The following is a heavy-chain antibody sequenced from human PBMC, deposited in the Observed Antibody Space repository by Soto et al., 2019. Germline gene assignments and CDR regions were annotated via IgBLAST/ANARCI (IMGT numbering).Heavy chain of an antibody. CDR3: TRSIPGTTSSDY. CDR1: GFTFSSYS. J-gene: IGHJ4*02. V-gene: IGHV3-48*01. D-gene: IGHD1-7*01. Sequence: GGSLRLSCSASGFTFSSYSMNWVRQAPGKGLEWVSYISSSNSYSTDYAASVKGRFTVSRDASKNSLYLQMNSLKTEDTALYYCTRSIPGTTSSDYWGQGTLVTVSS. CDR2: ISSSNSYST.